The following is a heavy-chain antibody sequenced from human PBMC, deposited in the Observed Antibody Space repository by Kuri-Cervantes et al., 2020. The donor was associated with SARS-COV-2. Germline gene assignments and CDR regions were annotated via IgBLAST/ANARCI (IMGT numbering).Heavy chain of an antibody. V-gene: IGHV4-34*01. Sequence: SETLSLTCAVYGGSFSGYYWNWIRQPPGKGLEWIGEINHSGRSNYNPSLKSRVTISVDTSKNQFSLKLRSVTAAYTALYYCARGHILGSYYYMDVWGKGTTVTVSS. D-gene: IGHD2-21*01. CDR1: GGSFSGYY. J-gene: IGHJ6*03. CDR2: INHSGRS. CDR3: ARGHILGSYYYMDV.